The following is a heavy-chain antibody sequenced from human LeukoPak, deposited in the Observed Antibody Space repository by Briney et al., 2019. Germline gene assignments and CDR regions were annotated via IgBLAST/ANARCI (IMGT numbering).Heavy chain of an antibody. D-gene: IGHD4-17*01. J-gene: IGHJ4*02. CDR1: GFTFSSYW. Sequence: GGSLRLSCAASGFTFSSYWMSWVRQAPGKGLEWVANIKKDGSEKYYVDSVKGRFTISRDNARNSLYLQMNSLRPDDTAVYYCATQSYGLFAYWGQGTLVTVSS. V-gene: IGHV3-7*01. CDR3: ATQSYGLFAY. CDR2: IKKDGSEK.